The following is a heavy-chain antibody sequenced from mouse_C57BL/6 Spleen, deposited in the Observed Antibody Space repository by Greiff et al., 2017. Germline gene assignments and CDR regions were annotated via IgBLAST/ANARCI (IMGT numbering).Heavy chain of an antibody. V-gene: IGHV1-81*01. Sequence: QVQLQQSGAELARPGASVKLSCKASGYTFTSYGISWVKQRTGQGLEWIGEIYPRSGNTYYNEKFKGKATLTADKSSSTAYMELLSLTSEDSAVYFCARGEDGYYGGYFDVWGTGTTVTVSS. D-gene: IGHD2-3*01. CDR2: IYPRSGNT. CDR1: GYTFTSYG. J-gene: IGHJ1*03. CDR3: ARGEDGYYGGYFDV.